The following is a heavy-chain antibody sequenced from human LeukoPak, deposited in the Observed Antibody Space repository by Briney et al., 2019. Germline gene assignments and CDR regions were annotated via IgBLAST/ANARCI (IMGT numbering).Heavy chain of an antibody. J-gene: IGHJ4*02. D-gene: IGHD1-26*01. CDR3: ARDHIVGATGGYFDY. Sequence: GGSLRLSCAASGFTFSSYSMNWVRQAPGKGLEWVSSISSSSSYIYYADSVKGRFTISGDNAKNSLYLQMNSLRAEDTAVYYCARDHIVGATGGYFDYWGQGTLVTVSS. CDR1: GFTFSSYS. CDR2: ISSSSSYI. V-gene: IGHV3-21*01.